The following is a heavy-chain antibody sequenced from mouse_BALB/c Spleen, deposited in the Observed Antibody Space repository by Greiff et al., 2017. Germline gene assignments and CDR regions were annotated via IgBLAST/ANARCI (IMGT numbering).Heavy chain of an antibody. CDR1: GYTFTSYY. D-gene: IGHD1-1*01. CDR2: IYPGNVNT. J-gene: IGHJ1*01. Sequence: QVQLKESGPELVKPGASVRISCKASGYTFTSYYIHWVKQRPGQGLEWIGWIYPGNVNTKYNEKFKGKATLTADKSSSTAYMQLSSLTSEDSAVYFCARSTVGYFDVWGAGTTVTVSS. V-gene: IGHV1S56*01. CDR3: ARSTVGYFDV.